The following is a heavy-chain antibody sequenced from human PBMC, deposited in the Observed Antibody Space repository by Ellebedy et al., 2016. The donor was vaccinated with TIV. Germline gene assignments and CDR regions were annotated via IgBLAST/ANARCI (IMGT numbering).Heavy chain of an antibody. D-gene: IGHD3-16*01. CDR3: VKELLGTGSYGYLQE. J-gene: IGHJ1*01. CDR2: VSGSGANT. Sequence: PGGSLRLSCAASGFAFSSFGMTRVRLAPGKGLEWVSSVSGSGANTYYADSVRGRFTISRDNSENTVYLQMNSLRAEDTAVYYCVKELLGTGSYGYLQEWGQGTLVTVSS. CDR1: GFAFSSFG. V-gene: IGHV3-23*01.